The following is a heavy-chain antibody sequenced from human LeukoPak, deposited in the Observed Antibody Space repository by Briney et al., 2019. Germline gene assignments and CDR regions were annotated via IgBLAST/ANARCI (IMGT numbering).Heavy chain of an antibody. D-gene: IGHD4-17*01. CDR2: IYPGDSDT. Sequence: GESLKISCKGSGYSFTSYWIGWVRQMPGKGLEWMGIIYPGDSDTRNSPSFQGQVTISADKSICTAYLQWSSLKASDTAMYYCARHDSGDYVSYNWFDPWGQGTLVTVSS. J-gene: IGHJ5*02. V-gene: IGHV5-51*01. CDR3: ARHDSGDYVSYNWFDP. CDR1: GYSFTSYW.